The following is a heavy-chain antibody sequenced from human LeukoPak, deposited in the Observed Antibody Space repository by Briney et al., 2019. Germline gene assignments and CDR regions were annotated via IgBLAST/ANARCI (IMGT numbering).Heavy chain of an antibody. D-gene: IGHD3-22*01. J-gene: IGHJ4*02. CDR3: ARDLGYRYDSSMEPGLDY. V-gene: IGHV3-20*04. CDR2: INWNGGST. Sequence: PGGSLGLSCAASGFTFDDYGMSWVRQAPGKGLEWVSGINWNGGSTGYADSVKGRFTISRDNAKNSLYLQMNSLRAEDTALYYCARDLGYRYDSSMEPGLDYWGQGTLVTVSS. CDR1: GFTFDDYG.